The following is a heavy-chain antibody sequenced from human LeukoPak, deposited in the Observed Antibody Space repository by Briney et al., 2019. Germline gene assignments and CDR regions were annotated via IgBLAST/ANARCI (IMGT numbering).Heavy chain of an antibody. Sequence: GGSLRLSCAASGFTFSSYGMSWVRQAPGKGLEWVSSISSSSSDIYYADSVKGRFTISRDNAKNSLYLQMNSLRAEDTALYYCARLTRQDWFDPWGQGTLVTVSS. J-gene: IGHJ5*02. D-gene: IGHD1-14*01. CDR1: GFTFSSYG. V-gene: IGHV3-21*01. CDR3: ARLTRQDWFDP. CDR2: ISSSSSDI.